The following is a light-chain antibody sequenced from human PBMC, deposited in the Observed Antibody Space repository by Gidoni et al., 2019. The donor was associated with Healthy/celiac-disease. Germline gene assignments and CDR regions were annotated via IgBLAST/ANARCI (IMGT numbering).Light chain of an antibody. CDR3: SSYTSSSTYV. V-gene: IGLV2-14*01. J-gene: IGLJ1*01. CDR2: DVG. CDR1: SSDVGGYNY. Sequence: QSALTQPASVSGSPGPPITISCTGTSSDVGGYNYVSWYQQHPGKAPKLMIYDVGNRPSGVSNRFSGSKSGNTASLTISGLQAEDEADYYCSSYTSSSTYVFGTGTKVTVL.